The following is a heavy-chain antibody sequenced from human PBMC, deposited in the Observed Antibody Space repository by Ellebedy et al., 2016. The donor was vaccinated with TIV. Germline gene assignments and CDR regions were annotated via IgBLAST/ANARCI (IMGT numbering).Heavy chain of an antibody. V-gene: IGHV3-23*01. CDR2: MSGCGGST. CDR3: AQLLDLVGDSSFDY. Sequence: GESLKISXAASGFTFSSYAMSWVRQTPGKGLEWVSAMSGCGGSTYYADSVKGRFSISRDISKNTLYLQMNSLRAEDTAVYYCAQLLDLVGDSSFDYWGQGTLVTVSS. J-gene: IGHJ4*02. D-gene: IGHD3-10*01. CDR1: GFTFSSYA.